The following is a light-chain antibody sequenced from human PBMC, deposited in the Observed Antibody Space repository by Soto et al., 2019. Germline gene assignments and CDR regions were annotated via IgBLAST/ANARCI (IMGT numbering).Light chain of an antibody. CDR3: QQAKKFPPT. CDR1: QGISSW. Sequence: DIQMTQSPSSVSASVGDRVTITCRASQGISSWLAWYQQKPGKAPELLIYGASNLESGVPSRFSGSGSGTEFSLTISSLQPEDHGSYYCQQAKKFPPTFGEGTRLEI. V-gene: IGKV1D-12*01. CDR2: GAS. J-gene: IGKJ5*01.